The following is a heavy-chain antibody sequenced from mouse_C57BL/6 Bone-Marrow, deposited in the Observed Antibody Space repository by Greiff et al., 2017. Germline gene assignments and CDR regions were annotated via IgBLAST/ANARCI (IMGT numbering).Heavy chain of an antibody. Sequence: QVQLQQPGPELVKPGASVKISCKASGYAFSSSWMNWVKQRPGKGLEWIGRIYPGDGDTNYNGKFKGKATLTADKPSSTAYMQLSSLTSEDSAVYFCARPATGYFDYWGQGTTLTVSS. D-gene: IGHD1-1*01. CDR1: GYAFSSSW. CDR2: IYPGDGDT. J-gene: IGHJ2*01. CDR3: ARPATGYFDY. V-gene: IGHV1-82*01.